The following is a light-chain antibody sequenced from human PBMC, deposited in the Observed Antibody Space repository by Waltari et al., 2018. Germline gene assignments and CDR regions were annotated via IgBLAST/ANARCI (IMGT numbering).Light chain of an antibody. CDR3: MQALQTSLT. CDR2: LGS. J-gene: IGKJ4*01. Sequence: EIAMTQSPLSLPVTPGEPASISCRSSQSLLHSNGYNYLDWYLQKPGQSPQLLIYLGSNRASGVPDRFSGSGSGTDFTLKISRVEAEDVWVSYCMQALQTSLTFGGGTKVEIK. CDR1: QSLLHSNGYNY. V-gene: IGKV2-28*01.